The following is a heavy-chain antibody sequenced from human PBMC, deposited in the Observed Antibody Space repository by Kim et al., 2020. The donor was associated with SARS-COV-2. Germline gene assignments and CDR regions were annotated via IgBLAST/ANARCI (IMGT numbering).Heavy chain of an antibody. CDR1: GGSISGYY. J-gene: IGHJ4*02. Sequence: SETLSLTCTVSGGSISGYYWSWIRQPPGKGLEWIGYIYYIGTTNYNPSLKSRVTISVDTSENQFSLKLSSVTAADTAVYYCTSHYSEAYGGNWGQGTLVTVSS. CDR2: IYYIGTT. CDR3: TSHYSEAYGGN. D-gene: IGHD1-26*01. V-gene: IGHV4-59*08.